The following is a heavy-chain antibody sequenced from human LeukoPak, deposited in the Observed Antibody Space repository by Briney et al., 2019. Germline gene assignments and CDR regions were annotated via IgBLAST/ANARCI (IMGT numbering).Heavy chain of an antibody. V-gene: IGHV3-15*01. D-gene: IGHD3-10*01. Sequence: GGSLRLSCAASGFTFSNAWMSWVRQGPGKGLEWVGRIKSKTDGGTTDYAAPVKGRFTISRDDSKNTLYLQMNSLKTEDTAVYYCTTFTGFYYGSGSYYNPAVWGQGTLVTVSS. CDR3: TTFTGFYYGSGSYYNPAV. CDR1: GFTFSNAW. J-gene: IGHJ4*02. CDR2: IKSKTDGGTT.